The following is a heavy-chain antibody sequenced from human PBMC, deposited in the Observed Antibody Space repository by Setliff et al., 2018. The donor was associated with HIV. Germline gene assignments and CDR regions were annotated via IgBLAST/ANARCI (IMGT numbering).Heavy chain of an antibody. CDR2: INGYNSKT. CDR1: GYNFNNFG. CDR3: AREAPRYASGAFDF. D-gene: IGHD3-9*01. V-gene: IGHV1-18*01. J-gene: IGHJ3*01. Sequence: GASVKVSCKSSGYNFNNFGVSWVRQAPGQGLEWLGYINGYNSKTHYSLRLQGRLTLTTDTSTNTVYLELRSLISDDTAIYYCAREAPRYASGAFDFWGQGTMVTVS.